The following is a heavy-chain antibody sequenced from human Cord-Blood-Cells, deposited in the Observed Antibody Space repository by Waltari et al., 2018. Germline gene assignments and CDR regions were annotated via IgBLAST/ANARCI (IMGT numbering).Heavy chain of an antibody. V-gene: IGHV3-21*01. D-gene: IGHD7-27*01. Sequence: EVQLVESGGGLVKPGGSLRLSCAASGFTFSSSSMNWVRQAPGKGLEWVSSISSSSSYIYYADSVKGRFTISRDNAKNSLYLQMNSLRAEDTAVYYCASSKTGLRAFDIWGQGTMVTVSS. CDR3: ASSKTGLRAFDI. J-gene: IGHJ3*02. CDR1: GFTFSSSS. CDR2: ISSSSSYI.